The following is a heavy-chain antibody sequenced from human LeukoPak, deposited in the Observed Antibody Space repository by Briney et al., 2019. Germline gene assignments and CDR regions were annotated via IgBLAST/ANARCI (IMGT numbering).Heavy chain of an antibody. J-gene: IGHJ4*02. CDR1: GYRFTSYW. CDR3: ARQVREYCSSTSCYRAFDY. V-gene: IGHV5-51*01. CDR2: IYPGDSDT. Sequence: KFGESLEISCKGSGYRFTSYWIGWVRQLPGKGLGWRGIIYPGDSDTRYSPSFQGQVTISADKSISTAYLQWSSLKASDTAMYYCARQVREYCSSTSCYRAFDYWGQGTLVTVSS. D-gene: IGHD2-2*01.